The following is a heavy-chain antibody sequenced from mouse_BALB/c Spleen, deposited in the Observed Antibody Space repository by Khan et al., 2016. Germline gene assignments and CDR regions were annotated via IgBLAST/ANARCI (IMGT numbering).Heavy chain of an antibody. V-gene: IGHV5-4*02. Sequence: EVELVESGGGLVKPGGSLKLSCAASGFTFSDYYMYWVRQTPEKRLEWVATISDGGSYSYSPDRVTGRFTISRDNAKTNLYLQMSSLKSEAKAMFYCASEGLRRGFAYWGQGTLVTVSA. J-gene: IGHJ3*01. CDR2: ISDGGSYS. CDR3: ASEGLRRGFAY. CDR1: GFTFSDYY. D-gene: IGHD2-4*01.